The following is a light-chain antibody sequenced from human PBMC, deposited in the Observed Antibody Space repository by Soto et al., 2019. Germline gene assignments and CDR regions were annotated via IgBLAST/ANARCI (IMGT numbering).Light chain of an antibody. CDR3: QQYNTFWT. CDR2: KAS. CDR1: QTISTY. Sequence: DIQMTQSPSSLSASVGDRVTISCRASQTISTYLHWYQHKPGKAPKLLIYKASGLESGVPSRFSGSGSGTEFTLTINGLQPDDFATYYCQQYNTFWTFGQGTKVDIK. J-gene: IGKJ1*01. V-gene: IGKV1-5*03.